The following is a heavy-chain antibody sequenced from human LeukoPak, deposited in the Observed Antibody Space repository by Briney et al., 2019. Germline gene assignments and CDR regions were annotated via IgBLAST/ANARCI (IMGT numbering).Heavy chain of an antibody. D-gene: IGHD4-17*01. Sequence: EGSLRLSCAASGFTFSSYSMNWVRQAPGKGLEWVSYISSSSSTIYYADSVKGRFTISRDNAKNSLYLQMNSLRAEDTAVYYCARTVTVTPDYWGQGTLVTVSS. CDR1: GFTFSSYS. J-gene: IGHJ4*02. CDR3: ARTVTVTPDY. V-gene: IGHV3-48*01. CDR2: ISSSSSTI.